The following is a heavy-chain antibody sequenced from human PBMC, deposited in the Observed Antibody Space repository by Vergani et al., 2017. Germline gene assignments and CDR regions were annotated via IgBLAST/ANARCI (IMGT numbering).Heavy chain of an antibody. D-gene: IGHD6-6*01. Sequence: QVQLQQWGAGLLKPSETLPLTCAVYGGSFSGYYWSWIRQPPGKGLEWIGEINHSGSTNYNPSLKSRVTISVDTSKNQFSLKLSSVTAADTAVYYCSRGLXIIAARKPRYYMDVWGKGTTVTVSS. CDR3: SRGLXIIAARKPRYYMDV. CDR2: INHSGST. V-gene: IGHV4-34*01. CDR1: GGSFSGYY. J-gene: IGHJ6*03.